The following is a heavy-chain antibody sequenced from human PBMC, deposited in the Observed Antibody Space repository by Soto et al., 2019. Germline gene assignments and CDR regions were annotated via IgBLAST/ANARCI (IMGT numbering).Heavy chain of an antibody. D-gene: IGHD6-19*01. V-gene: IGHV3-30-3*01. J-gene: IGHJ4*02. CDR1: GFTFSSYA. CDR2: ISYDGSNK. Sequence: GGSLRLSCAASGFTFSSYAMHWVRQAPGKGLEWVAVISYDGSNKYYADSVKGRFTISRDNSKNTLYLQMNSLRAEDTAVYYCARDSGYSSGSAFDYWGQGTLVTVSS. CDR3: ARDSGYSSGSAFDY.